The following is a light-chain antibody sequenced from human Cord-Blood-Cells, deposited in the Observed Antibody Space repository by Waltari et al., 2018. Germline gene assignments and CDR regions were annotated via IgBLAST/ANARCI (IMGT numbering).Light chain of an antibody. CDR3: QQSYSTPLT. J-gene: IGKJ4*01. Sequence: DIQMTQSPSSLSASVGDRVTITCRARQSISSYLNCYQQKPGKAPNLLIYAASSLQSGVPSRFRGSGSGTDFSLTISRLQPEDFATYYCQQSYSTPLTFGGVTKVEIK. V-gene: IGKV1-39*01. CDR2: AAS. CDR1: QSISSY.